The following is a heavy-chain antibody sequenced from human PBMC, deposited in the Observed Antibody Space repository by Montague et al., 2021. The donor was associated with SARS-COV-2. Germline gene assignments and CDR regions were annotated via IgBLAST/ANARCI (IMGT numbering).Heavy chain of an antibody. CDR2: ISSSSTYT. Sequence: SLRLSCAASGFRFSDYYMSWIRQAPGKGPEWVSDISSSSTYTSSADSVKGRFTISRDNAKNSLYLHLNSLRAEDTAVHYCARGGGRYNWNYEEGFDLWGRGTLVTVSS. CDR3: ARGGGRYNWNYEEGFDL. J-gene: IGHJ2*01. V-gene: IGHV3-11*06. CDR1: GFRFSDYY. D-gene: IGHD1-7*01.